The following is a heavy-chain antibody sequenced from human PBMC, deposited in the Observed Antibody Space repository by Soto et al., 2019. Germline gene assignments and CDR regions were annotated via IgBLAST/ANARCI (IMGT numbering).Heavy chain of an antibody. CDR2: IYHGGTT. CDR1: GDSISSGSY. J-gene: IGHJ4*03. Sequence: ETLSLTCTVSGDSISSGSYWGWIRQPPGEGPEWIASIYHGGTTFYNPSLKSRISISVDTSKNQFSLRRTSVTAADTATYYCARVHVMVVAGSTFDYWGPGTLVTVSS. CDR3: ARVHVMVVAGSTFDY. V-gene: IGHV4-38-2*02. D-gene: IGHD6-19*01.